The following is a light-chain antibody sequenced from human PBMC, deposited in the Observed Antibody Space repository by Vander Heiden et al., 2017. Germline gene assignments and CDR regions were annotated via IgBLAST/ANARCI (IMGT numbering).Light chain of an antibody. CDR1: QNINNY. V-gene: IGKV1-39*01. Sequence: IQMPRFPSSLSASVGDRVTITCRASQNINNYLNWYQQKPGKAPKLLIYAASSLESGDPSRFSGSGSGTDFTLTISSLQPEDFGSYYCQQSYSTPRTFGQGTKVEIK. CDR3: QQSYSTPRT. J-gene: IGKJ1*01. CDR2: AAS.